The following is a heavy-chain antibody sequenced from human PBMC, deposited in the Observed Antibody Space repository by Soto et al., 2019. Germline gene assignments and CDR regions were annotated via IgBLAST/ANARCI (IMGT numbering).Heavy chain of an antibody. CDR1: GGTFSSYA. CDR2: IIPIFGTA. Sequence: GASVEVSCKASGGTFSSYAISWVRQAPGQGLEWMGGIIPIFGTANYAQKFQGRVTITADKSTSTAYMELSSLRSEDTAVYYCARGWVEGLSRQPPTDYWGQGTLVTVS. V-gene: IGHV1-69*06. CDR3: ARGWVEGLSRQPPTDY. D-gene: IGHD3-3*01. J-gene: IGHJ4*02.